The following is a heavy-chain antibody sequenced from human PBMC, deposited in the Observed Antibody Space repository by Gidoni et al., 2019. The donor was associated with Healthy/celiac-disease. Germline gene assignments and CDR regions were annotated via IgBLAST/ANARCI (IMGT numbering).Heavy chain of an antibody. V-gene: IGHV1-46*01. CDR1: GYTFTSYY. D-gene: IGHD2-21*02. CDR3: ARDPTTANGDYYYGMDV. Sequence: QVQLVQSGAEVKKPGASVKVSCKASGYTFTSYYMHWVRQAPGQGLEWMGIINPSGGSTSYAQKFQGRVTMTRDTSTSTVYMELSSLRSEDTAVYYCARDPTTANGDYYYGMDVWGQGTTVTVSS. CDR2: INPSGGST. J-gene: IGHJ6*02.